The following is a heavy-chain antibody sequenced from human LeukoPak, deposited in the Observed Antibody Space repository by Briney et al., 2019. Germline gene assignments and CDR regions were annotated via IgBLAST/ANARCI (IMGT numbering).Heavy chain of an antibody. J-gene: IGHJ4*02. CDR2: IWSDGSKT. V-gene: IGHV3-33*01. CDR3: ARAGASNEFDY. Sequence: AGSLRLSCAASGFTSTSYGMHWVRQAPGKGLEWVAVIWSDGSKTYYVDSVKGRFTISRDYSKNTLYLQMSSLRVEDTAVYYCARAGASNEFDYWGQGTLVTVSS. D-gene: IGHD2-8*01. CDR1: GFTSTSYG.